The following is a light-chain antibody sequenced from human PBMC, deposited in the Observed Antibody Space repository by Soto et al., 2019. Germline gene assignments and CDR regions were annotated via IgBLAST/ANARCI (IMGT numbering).Light chain of an antibody. CDR1: QSVSATY. CDR2: GSS. Sequence: EVVLTQSPGTLSLSPGERATLSCRASQSVSATYIAWYQQKSGQAPRLLLYGSSSRATGVADRFSGSGSGTEFTLTISRLEPEDFAVYYCQQYGSSGTFGQGTKVDI. J-gene: IGKJ1*01. CDR3: QQYGSSGT. V-gene: IGKV3-20*01.